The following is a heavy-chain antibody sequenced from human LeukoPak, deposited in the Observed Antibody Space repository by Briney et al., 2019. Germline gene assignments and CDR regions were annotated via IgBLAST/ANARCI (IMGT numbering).Heavy chain of an antibody. CDR3: ARDTMTTVVTPYDY. CDR1: GFTFSDYY. Sequence: GGSLRLSCAASGFTFSDYYVSWIRQAPGKGLEWVSYISSSGSTIYYADSVKGRFTISRDNAKNSLYLQMNSLRAEDTAVYYCARDTMTTVVTPYDYWGQGTLLTVSS. CDR2: ISSSGSTI. V-gene: IGHV3-11*04. J-gene: IGHJ4*02. D-gene: IGHD4-23*01.